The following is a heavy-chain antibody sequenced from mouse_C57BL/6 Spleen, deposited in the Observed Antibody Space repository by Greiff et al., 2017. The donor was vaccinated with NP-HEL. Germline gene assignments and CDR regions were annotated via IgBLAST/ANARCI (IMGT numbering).Heavy chain of an antibody. D-gene: IGHD1-1*01. J-gene: IGHJ4*01. CDR2: INPNYGTT. CDR1: GYSFTVYN. CDR3: AITTVVVPYAMDY. Sequence: EVQLQQSGPELVKPGASVKISCKASGYSFTVYNMNWVKQSNGKSLEWIGVINPNYGTTSYNQKFKGKATLTVDQSSSTAYMQLTSLTSEDSAVYYCAITTVVVPYAMDYGGQGTSVTVSS. V-gene: IGHV1-39*01.